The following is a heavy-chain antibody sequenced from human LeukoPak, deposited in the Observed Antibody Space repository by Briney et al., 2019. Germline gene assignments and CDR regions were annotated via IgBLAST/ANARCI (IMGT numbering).Heavy chain of an antibody. CDR1: GYTFSNKG. V-gene: IGHV1-18*01. CDR3: ARDKELGAVAGTFDY. D-gene: IGHD6-19*01. CDR2: ISGYNGHT. J-gene: IGHJ4*02. Sequence: ASVKVSCKASGYTFSNKGISWVRQAPGQGLEWMGWISGYNGHTKYAQKFQGRVTMTTDTSTSTAYMELTSLTSDDTAVYYCARDKELGAVAGTFDYWGQGTLVTVSS.